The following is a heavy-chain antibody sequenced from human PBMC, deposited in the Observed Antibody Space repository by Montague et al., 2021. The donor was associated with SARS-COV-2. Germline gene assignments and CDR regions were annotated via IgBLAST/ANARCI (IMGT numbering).Heavy chain of an antibody. CDR1: GFTFSSYG. J-gene: IGHJ4*02. CDR2: IWYDGSSK. CDR3: ARERGNDYGDY. V-gene: IGHV3-33*01. Sequence: SLRLSCAVSGFTFSSYGMHWVRQAPGKGLEWVAVIWYDGSSKYYVDSVKGRFTISRDNSKNTLYLQMNSLRAEDTAVYYCARERGNDYGDYWGQGTLVTVSS. D-gene: IGHD3-10*01.